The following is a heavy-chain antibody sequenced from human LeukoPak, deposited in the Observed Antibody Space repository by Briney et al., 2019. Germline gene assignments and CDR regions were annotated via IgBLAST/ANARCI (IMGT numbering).Heavy chain of an antibody. CDR3: ARDTKFSP. CDR2: IYSSGST. J-gene: IGHJ4*02. D-gene: IGHD3-3*01. Sequence: SETLSLTCTVSVGSISGYYWSWIRQPAGKGLEWIGRIYSSGSTNYNPSLKSRVTMSIDTSKNQFSLKLSSVTAADTAFYYCARDTKFSPWGQGTLVTVSS. CDR1: VGSISGYY. V-gene: IGHV4-4*07.